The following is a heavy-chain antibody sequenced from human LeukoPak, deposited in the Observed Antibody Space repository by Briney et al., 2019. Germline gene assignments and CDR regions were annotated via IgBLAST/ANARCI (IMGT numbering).Heavy chain of an antibody. J-gene: IGHJ4*02. CDR2: ISAYNGNT. D-gene: IGHD1-26*01. V-gene: IGHV1-18*04. Sequence: GASVKVSCKASGYTFTSYGISWVRQAPGQGLEWMGWISAYNGNTNYAQKLQGRVTMTTDTSTSTVYMELSSLRSEDTAVYYCASTSGSYSYWGQGTLVTVSS. CDR3: ASTSGSYSY. CDR1: GYTFTSYG.